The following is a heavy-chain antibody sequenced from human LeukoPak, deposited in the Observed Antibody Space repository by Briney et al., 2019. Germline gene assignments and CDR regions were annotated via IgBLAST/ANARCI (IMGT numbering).Heavy chain of an antibody. CDR2: IYSDGSRT. CDR1: GFTFSSYW. CDR3: AKGGGYSYGYDYYYMDV. Sequence: GGSLRLSCAASGFTFSSYWMHWVRQGPGKGLVWVSRIYSDGSRTTYADSVKGRFTISGDNAKNSLYLQMNSLRAEDTALYYCAKGGGYSYGYDYYYMDVWGKGTTVTISS. V-gene: IGHV3-74*01. D-gene: IGHD5-18*01. J-gene: IGHJ6*03.